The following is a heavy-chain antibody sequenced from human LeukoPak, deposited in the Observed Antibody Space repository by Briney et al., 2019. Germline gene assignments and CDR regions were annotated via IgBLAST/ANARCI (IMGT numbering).Heavy chain of an antibody. V-gene: IGHV3-30-3*01. Sequence: GGSLRLSCAASGFTFSSYAMHWVRQAPGKGLEWVAVISYDGSNKYYADSVKGRFTISRDNSKNTLYLRMNSLRAENTAVYYCARPDYWGQGTLVTVSS. CDR2: ISYDGSNK. CDR3: ARPDY. CDR1: GFTFSSYA. J-gene: IGHJ4*02.